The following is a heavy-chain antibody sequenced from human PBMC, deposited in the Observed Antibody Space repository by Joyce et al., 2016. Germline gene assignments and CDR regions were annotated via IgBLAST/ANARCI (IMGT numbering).Heavy chain of an antibody. Sequence: QITLKESGPTLVKPTQTLTLTCAFSGFSLSTRGVGVGWIRQPPGKALEWLAIIYWDDDKRYSPSLKSSLTITKDTARNQVVLTMTNMDPVDTATYYCAHRPNSGYDPSAFDFWGQGTLVTVSS. CDR1: GFSLSTRGVG. V-gene: IGHV2-5*02. CDR3: AHRPNSGYDPSAFDF. D-gene: IGHD5-12*01. J-gene: IGHJ4*02. CDR2: IYWDDDK.